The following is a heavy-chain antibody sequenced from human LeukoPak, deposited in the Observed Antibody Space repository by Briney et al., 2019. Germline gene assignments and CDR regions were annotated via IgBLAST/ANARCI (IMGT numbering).Heavy chain of an antibody. D-gene: IGHD6-19*01. J-gene: IGHJ4*02. CDR1: GFTLSDHW. V-gene: IGHV3-7*04. CDR3: ARGGWYFDY. Sequence: GGSLRLSCAASGFTLSDHWMTWVRQAPGKGLEWVAYIKQDGSEKYYVDSVKGRFTISRDNSKNSLYLQMNSLRAEDTAGYYCARGGWYFDYWGQGTLVSVSS. CDR2: IKQDGSEK.